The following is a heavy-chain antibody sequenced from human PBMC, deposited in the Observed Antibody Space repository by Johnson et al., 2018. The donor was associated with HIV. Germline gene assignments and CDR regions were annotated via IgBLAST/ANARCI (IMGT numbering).Heavy chain of an antibody. CDR1: GFTFSNYG. CDR2: IQNDGSNK. V-gene: IGHV3-30*02. Sequence: QVQLVESGGGVVQPGESLRLSCAASGFTFSNYGMHWVRQAPGKGLEWVAFIQNDGSNKYYADSVKGRYTISRDNSKNTLFLQMNSLRAEDTAVYHCAKGRYSSSWYLAGAFDIWGQGTMVTVSS. CDR3: AKGRYSSSWYLAGAFDI. J-gene: IGHJ3*02. D-gene: IGHD6-13*01.